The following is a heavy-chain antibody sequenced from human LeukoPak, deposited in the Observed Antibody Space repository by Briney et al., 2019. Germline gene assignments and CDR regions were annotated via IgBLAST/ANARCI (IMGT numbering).Heavy chain of an antibody. J-gene: IGHJ4*02. CDR2: IYYSGNT. V-gene: IGHV4-39*01. CDR1: GGSISSSSYY. CDR3: ARHENIVLVPTAHAFDY. D-gene: IGHD2-2*01. Sequence: SETLSLTCTVSGGSISSSSYYWGWIRQPPGKGLQWIGSIYYSGNTYYTPSLKSRVTISVDTSKNQFSLRLSSVTAADTAVFYCARHENIVLVPTAHAFDYWGQGTLVTVSS.